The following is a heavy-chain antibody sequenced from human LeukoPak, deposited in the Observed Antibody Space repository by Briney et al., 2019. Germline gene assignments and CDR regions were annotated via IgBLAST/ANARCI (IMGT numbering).Heavy chain of an antibody. CDR1: GVSFSGYY. CDR2: INHSGST. D-gene: IGHD6-13*01. Sequence: KPSETLSLTCAVYGVSFSGYYWSWIRQPPGKGLEWIGEINHSGSTNYNPSLKSRVTISVDTSKNQFSLKLSSVTAADTAVYYCARASSSWSIDYWGQGTLVTVSS. CDR3: ARASSSWSIDY. V-gene: IGHV4-34*01. J-gene: IGHJ4*02.